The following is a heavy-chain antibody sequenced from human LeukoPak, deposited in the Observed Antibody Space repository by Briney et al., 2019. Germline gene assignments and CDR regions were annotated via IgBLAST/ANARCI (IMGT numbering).Heavy chain of an antibody. V-gene: IGHV3-9*01. J-gene: IGHJ4*02. D-gene: IGHD5-18*01. CDR3: AKVGSSGKNLDY. CDR1: GFTFEDYA. CDR2: ISWSSGSI. Sequence: HPGGSLRLSCAASGFTFEDYAMHWVRQAPGKGLEWVSGISWSSGSIGCADSVKGRFTISRDNAKNSLYLQMNSLRAEDTALYYCAKVGSSGKNLDYWGQGTLVTVSS.